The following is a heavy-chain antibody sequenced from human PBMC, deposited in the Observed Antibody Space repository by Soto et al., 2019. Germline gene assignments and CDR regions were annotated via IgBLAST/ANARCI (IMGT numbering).Heavy chain of an antibody. V-gene: IGHV4-59*01. CDR3: ARENFVVVPAAMYYYYYYMDV. Sequence: PSETLSVACSVWGGCISRWFGSWFRQPPGKGLEWIGYIYYSGSTNYNPSLKSRVTISVDASKNQFSLKLSSVTAADTAVYYCARENFVVVPAAMYYYYYYMDVWGKGTTVTVSS. D-gene: IGHD2-2*01. J-gene: IGHJ6*03. CDR1: GGCISRWF. CDR2: IYYSGST.